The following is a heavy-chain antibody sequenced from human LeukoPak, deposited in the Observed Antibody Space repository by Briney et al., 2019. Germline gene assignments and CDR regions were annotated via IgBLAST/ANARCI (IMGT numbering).Heavy chain of an antibody. CDR3: ARASWFGELLPDY. Sequence: GGSLRLSRAASGFTFSSYSMNWVRQAPGKGLEWVSSISSSSSYIYYADSVKGRFTISRDNAKNSLYLQMNSLRAEDTAVYYCARASWFGELLPDYWGQGTLVTVSS. D-gene: IGHD3-10*01. CDR2: ISSSSSYI. CDR1: GFTFSSYS. J-gene: IGHJ4*02. V-gene: IGHV3-21*01.